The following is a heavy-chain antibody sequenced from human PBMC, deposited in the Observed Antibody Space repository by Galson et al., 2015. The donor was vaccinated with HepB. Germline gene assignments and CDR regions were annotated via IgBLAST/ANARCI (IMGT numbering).Heavy chain of an antibody. V-gene: IGHV3-30*18. CDR2: ISYDGSNK. CDR3: AKDMCHDYGDALCY. J-gene: IGHJ4*02. CDR1: GFTFSSYG. D-gene: IGHD4-17*01. Sequence: SLRLSCAASGFTFSSYGMHWVRQAPGKGLEWVAVISYDGSNKYYADSVKGRFTISRDNSKNTLYLQMNSLRAEDTAVYYCAKDMCHDYGDALCYWGQGTLVTVSS.